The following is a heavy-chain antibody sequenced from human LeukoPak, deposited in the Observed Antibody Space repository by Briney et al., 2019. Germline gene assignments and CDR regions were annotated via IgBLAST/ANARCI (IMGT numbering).Heavy chain of an antibody. CDR1: GFTFSSYG. Sequence: GRSLRLSCAASGFTFSSYGMHWVRQAPGKGLEWVAVIWYDGSNKYYADSVEGRFTISGDNSKNTLYLQMNSLRAEDTAVYYCAREDSSSWQLDYWGQGTLVTVSS. J-gene: IGHJ4*02. V-gene: IGHV3-33*01. D-gene: IGHD6-13*01. CDR3: AREDSSSWQLDY. CDR2: IWYDGSNK.